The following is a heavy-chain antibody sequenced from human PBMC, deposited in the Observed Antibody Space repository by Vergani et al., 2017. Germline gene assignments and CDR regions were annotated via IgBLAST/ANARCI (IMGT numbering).Heavy chain of an antibody. CDR2: INIGGRT. V-gene: IGHV3-66*02. J-gene: IGHJ3*02. CDR3: ARGMTTETTDLDGFDI. CDR1: SFSVSSHY. D-gene: IGHD4-17*01. Sequence: LVESGGGLVQPGGSLRLSCAASSFSVSSHYMTWVRQAPGKGLEWVSTINIGGRTSYADSVKGRLTLTRDDSKNTLHLQMNSLRPEDTAVYYCARGMTTETTDLDGFDIWGQGKMVSGSS.